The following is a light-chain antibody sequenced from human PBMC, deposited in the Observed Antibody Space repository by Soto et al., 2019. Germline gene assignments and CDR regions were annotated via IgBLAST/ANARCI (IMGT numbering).Light chain of an antibody. J-gene: IGLJ1*01. CDR2: DVN. CDR1: TSDVGAHNL. CDR3: SSYTTRGTLDYV. Sequence: QSALTQPASVSGSPGQSITISCTGTTSDVGAHNLVSWYQQHPGKAPKLIIYDVNVRPSGVSDRFSGSKSGNTASLTISGLQTEDEADYYCSSYTTRGTLDYVFGTGTKVTVL. V-gene: IGLV2-14*03.